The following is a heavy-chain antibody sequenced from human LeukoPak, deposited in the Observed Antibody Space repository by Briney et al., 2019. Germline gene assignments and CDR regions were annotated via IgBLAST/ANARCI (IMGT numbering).Heavy chain of an antibody. V-gene: IGHV3-23*01. J-gene: IGHJ4*02. CDR3: AKQSAGSAAWYSLHYDF. CDR2: VDGGGGGS. D-gene: IGHD6-13*01. Sequence: GGSLRLSCAASGFTLSSYAMTWVRQAPGRGLEWVSSVDGGGGGSYYADSVKGRFTISRDNSKDTLYLQMNGLRAEDTAVYFCAKQSAGSAAWYSLHYDFWGQGTLVTVSS. CDR1: GFTLSSYA.